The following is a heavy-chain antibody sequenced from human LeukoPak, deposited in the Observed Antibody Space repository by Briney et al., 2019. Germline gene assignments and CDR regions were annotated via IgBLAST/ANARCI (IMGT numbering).Heavy chain of an antibody. J-gene: IGHJ5*02. CDR3: ARDPVNRHSRNWFDP. D-gene: IGHD6-13*01. CDR1: GYTFTGYY. Sequence: ASVKVSCKASGYTFTGYYMHWVRQAPGQGLEWMGWINPNSGGTNYAQKFQGRVTMTRDTSISTACMELSRLRSDDTAVYYCARDPVNRHSRNWFDPWGQGTLVTVSS. CDR2: INPNSGGT. V-gene: IGHV1-2*02.